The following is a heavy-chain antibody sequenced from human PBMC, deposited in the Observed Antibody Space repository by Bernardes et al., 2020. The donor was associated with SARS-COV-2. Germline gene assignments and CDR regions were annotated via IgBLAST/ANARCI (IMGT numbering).Heavy chain of an antibody. D-gene: IGHD3-3*01. CDR3: ARDAESKLRFLEPYYMDV. J-gene: IGHJ6*03. Sequence: ASVKVSCKASGYTFTHYAITWVRQAPGQGLEWMGWINPNSGGTNYAQKFQGRVTMTRDTSISTAYMELSRLRSDDTAVYYCARDAESKLRFLEPYYMDVWGKGTTVTVSS. CDR1: GYTFTHYA. V-gene: IGHV1-2*02. CDR2: INPNSGGT.